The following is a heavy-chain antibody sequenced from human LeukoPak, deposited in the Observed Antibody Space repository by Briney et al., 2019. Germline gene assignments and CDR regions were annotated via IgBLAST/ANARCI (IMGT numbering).Heavy chain of an antibody. V-gene: IGHV4-39*01. J-gene: IGHJ6*03. Sequence: SETLSLTCTVSGGSISSSSYYWGWIRQPPGKGLEWLGSIYYSGSTYYNPSLKSRVTISVDTSKNQFSLKLSSVTAADTAVYYCARRGDSSSAYYYYYYMDVWGKGTTVTVSS. CDR1: GGSISSSSYY. D-gene: IGHD6-6*01. CDR3: ARRGDSSSAYYYYYYMDV. CDR2: IYYSGST.